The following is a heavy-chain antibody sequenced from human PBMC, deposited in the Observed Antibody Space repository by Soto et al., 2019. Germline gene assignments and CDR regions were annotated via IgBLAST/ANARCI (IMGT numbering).Heavy chain of an antibody. CDR3: ARDPSQGENRFDL. J-gene: IGHJ5*02. Sequence: PSETLSLTCAVSGYSISSVYPWGWLRVPPGKGLEWIGSLYHGGSKYYNPSLKSRATISVDTSKNQFSLKMTSVTAADTAVYYCARDPSQGENRFDLWGQGTLVTVSS. D-gene: IGHD3-16*01. CDR1: GYSISSVYP. V-gene: IGHV4-38-2*02. CDR2: LYHGGSK.